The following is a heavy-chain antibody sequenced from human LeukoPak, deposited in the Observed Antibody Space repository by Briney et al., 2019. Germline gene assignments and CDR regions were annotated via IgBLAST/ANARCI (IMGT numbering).Heavy chain of an antibody. CDR3: AREGGDIYYGDYEFDY. CDR1: GYTFTGYY. J-gene: IGHJ4*02. D-gene: IGHD4-17*01. CDR2: INPNGGGT. Sequence: GASVKVSCKASGYTFTGYYMHWVRQAPGQGLEWMGRINPNGGGTNYAQSCQGSVTKTRDTSISTAYMKLSRQRSDDTALYYCAREGGDIYYGDYEFDYWGQGTLVTVSS. V-gene: IGHV1-2*06.